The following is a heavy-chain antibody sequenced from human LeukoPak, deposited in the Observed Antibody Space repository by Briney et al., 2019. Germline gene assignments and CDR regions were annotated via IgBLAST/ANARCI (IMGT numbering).Heavy chain of an antibody. CDR1: GGSISSYF. V-gene: IGHV4-59*08. D-gene: IGHD6-19*01. CDR3: ATLSAGWYFDY. J-gene: IGHJ4*02. Sequence: SETLSLTCTVSGGSISSYFCSWIRQPPGQGLEWIGYIYYSGSTNYNPSLKSRVSISIDTSKSQFSLRLSSVTAADTAVYYCATLSAGWYFDYWGQGTLVTVSS. CDR2: IYYSGST.